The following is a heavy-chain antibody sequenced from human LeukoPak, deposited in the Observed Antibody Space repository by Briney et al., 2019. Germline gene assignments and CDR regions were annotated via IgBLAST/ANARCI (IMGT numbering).Heavy chain of an antibody. CDR2: ISGSGGST. CDR3: AKDVDRSVAVTDYFDY. D-gene: IGHD6-19*01. Sequence: GGSLRLSCAASGFTFSSYAMSWVRQAPGKGLEWVSAISGSGGSTYYADSVKGRFTISRDNSKNTLYLQMNSLRAEDTAVYYCAKDVDRSVAVTDYFDYWGQGTLVTVSS. J-gene: IGHJ4*02. V-gene: IGHV3-23*01. CDR1: GFTFSSYA.